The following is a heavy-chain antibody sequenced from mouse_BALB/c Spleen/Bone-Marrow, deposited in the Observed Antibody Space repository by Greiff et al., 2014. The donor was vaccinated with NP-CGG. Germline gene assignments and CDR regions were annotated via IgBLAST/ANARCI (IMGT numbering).Heavy chain of an antibody. CDR3: TPNWDWFAY. D-gene: IGHD4-1*02. Sequence: EVHLVESGGGLVQPGGSMKLSCVASGFTFSNYWMNWVRQSPEEGLEWVAEIRLKSNNYATHYAESVKGRFTISRDDSKSSVYLQMNNLRAEDTGIYYCTPNWDWFAYWGQGTLVTVSA. V-gene: IGHV6-6*02. CDR2: IRLKSNNYAT. CDR1: GFTFSNYW. J-gene: IGHJ3*01.